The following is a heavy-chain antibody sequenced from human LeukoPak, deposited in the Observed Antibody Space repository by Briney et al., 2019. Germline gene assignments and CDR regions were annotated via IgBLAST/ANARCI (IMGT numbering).Heavy chain of an antibody. CDR2: ISSNGGST. V-gene: IGHV3-64*04. CDR1: GFTFSSYV. CDR3: ARGPPACSTNCYGYLDY. J-gene: IGHJ4*02. D-gene: IGHD2-2*01. Sequence: GGSLRLSCSASGFTFSSYVMYWVRQAPGKGLEYVSTISSNGGSTYHADSVKGRFTISRDNSKNTLYLQMNSLRAEDTAVYYCARGPPACSTNCYGYLDYWGQGTLVTVSS.